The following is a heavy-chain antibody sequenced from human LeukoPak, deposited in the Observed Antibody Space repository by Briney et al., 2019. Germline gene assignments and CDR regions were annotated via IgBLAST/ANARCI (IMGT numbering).Heavy chain of an antibody. D-gene: IGHD4-17*01. CDR3: AKDRHGDPDY. Sequence: GGSLRLSCAASGFTFSSYAMSWVRQAPGKGLEWVSAISGSGSSAYYADSVKGRFIISRDNSKNTLYLQMNSLRAEDTAVYYCAKDRHGDPDYWGQGTLVTVSS. CDR2: ISGSGSSA. J-gene: IGHJ4*02. V-gene: IGHV3-23*01. CDR1: GFTFSSYA.